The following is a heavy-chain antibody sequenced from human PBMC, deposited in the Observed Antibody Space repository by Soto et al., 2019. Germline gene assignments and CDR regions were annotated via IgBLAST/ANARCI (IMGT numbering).Heavy chain of an antibody. CDR3: ARLVVVAPVANA. CDR1: GCSITYNSYY. CDR2: IFYTGTT. Sequence: SETLSLTCPGSGCSITYNSYYWGWIRQPPGKGLEWVGGIFYTGTTYYSPSLKDRVTISVDTSKNSFSLNLTSVTAADTAVYFCARLVVVAPVANAWGQGTLVTVSS. V-gene: IGHV4-39*02. D-gene: IGHD2-2*01. J-gene: IGHJ5*02.